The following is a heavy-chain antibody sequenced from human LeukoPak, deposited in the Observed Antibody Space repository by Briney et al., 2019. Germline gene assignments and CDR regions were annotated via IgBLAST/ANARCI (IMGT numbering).Heavy chain of an antibody. CDR1: GYTFTSYY. CDR2: INPSGGST. CDR3: ARDATYYYGSGSYLDAFDI. Sequence: ASVKVSCKASGYTFTSYYMHWVRQAPGQGLEWMGIINPSGGSTSYAQKFQGRVTMTRDTSTSTVYMELSSLRSEDTAVYYCARDATYYYGSGSYLDAFDIWGRGTMVTVSS. V-gene: IGHV1-46*01. J-gene: IGHJ3*02. D-gene: IGHD3-10*01.